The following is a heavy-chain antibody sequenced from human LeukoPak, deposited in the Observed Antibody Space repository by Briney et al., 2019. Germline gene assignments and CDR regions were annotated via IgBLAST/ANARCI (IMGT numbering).Heavy chain of an antibody. Sequence: ASVKVSCKASGGTFSSYAISWVRQAPGQGLEWMGGIIPIFGTANYAQKFLGRVTITTDESTSTAYMELSSLRSEDTAVYYCARGRPSGSYYYDSSGYPYYFDYWGQGTLVTVSS. CDR2: IIPIFGTA. V-gene: IGHV1-69*05. CDR3: ARGRPSGSYYYDSSGYPYYFDY. CDR1: GGTFSSYA. D-gene: IGHD3-22*01. J-gene: IGHJ4*02.